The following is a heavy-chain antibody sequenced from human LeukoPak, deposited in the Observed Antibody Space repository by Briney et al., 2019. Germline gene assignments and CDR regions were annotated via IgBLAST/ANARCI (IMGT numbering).Heavy chain of an antibody. V-gene: IGHV3-30*01. CDR3: TRYRDSSGYSSDYFDY. D-gene: IGHD3-22*01. CDR2: ISYDGSNK. CDR1: GFTFSSYA. J-gene: IGHJ4*02. Sequence: GRSLRLSRAASGFTFSSYAMHWVRQAPGKGLEWVAVISYDGSNKYYADSVKGRFTISRDNSKNTLYLQMNSLRAEDTAVYYCTRYRDSSGYSSDYFDYWGQGTLVTVSS.